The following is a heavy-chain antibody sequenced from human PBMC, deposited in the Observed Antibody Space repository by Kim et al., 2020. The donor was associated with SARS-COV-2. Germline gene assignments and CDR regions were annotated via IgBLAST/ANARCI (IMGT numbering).Heavy chain of an antibody. V-gene: IGHV3-21*04. D-gene: IGHD2-15*01. J-gene: IGHJ4*02. Sequence: GGSLRLSCAASGFTFSSYSMNWVRQAPGKGLEWVSSISSSSSYIYYADSVKGRFTISRDNAKNSLYLQMNSLRAEDTAVYYCARDYLVVAADLFDYWGQGTLVTVSS. CDR1: GFTFSSYS. CDR2: ISSSSSYI. CDR3: ARDYLVVAADLFDY.